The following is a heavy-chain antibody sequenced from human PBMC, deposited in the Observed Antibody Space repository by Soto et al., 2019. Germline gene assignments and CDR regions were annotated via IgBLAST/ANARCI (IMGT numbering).Heavy chain of an antibody. Sequence: EVQLVQSGGDLVQPGGSLRLSCVVSELTFRNEWMTWVRQAPGKGLEWVANINEHGSETYYVDSVKGRFIIYRDNAKNSLFLQMNSLRAEDTAVYYCATHSRFKKDYWGQGTLVTVSS. V-gene: IGHV3-7*02. CDR3: ATHSRFKKDY. CDR2: INEHGSET. CDR1: ELTFRNEW. J-gene: IGHJ4*02. D-gene: IGHD3-3*01.